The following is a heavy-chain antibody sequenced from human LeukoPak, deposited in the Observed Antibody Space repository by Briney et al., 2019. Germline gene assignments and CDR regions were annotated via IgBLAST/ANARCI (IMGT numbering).Heavy chain of an antibody. CDR1: GYTFTGYY. J-gene: IGHJ6*03. D-gene: IGHD1-1*01. V-gene: IGHV1-2*02. CDR3: ARDSVGTMTTAPYYYMDV. Sequence: ASVKVSCKASGYTFTGYYMHWVRQAPGQGLERMGWINPNSGGTNYAQKFVGRVIMTRESSISTAYMELSRLRSDDTAVYYCARDSVGTMTTAPYYYMDVWGKGTTVTVSS. CDR2: INPNSGGT.